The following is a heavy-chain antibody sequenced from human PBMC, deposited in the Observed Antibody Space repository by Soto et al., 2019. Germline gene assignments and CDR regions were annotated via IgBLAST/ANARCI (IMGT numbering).Heavy chain of an antibody. D-gene: IGHD1-1*01. CDR2: ISGGGGGT. CDR3: ARGRTSIDY. J-gene: IGHJ4*02. CDR1: GFSFSNYA. Sequence: PGGSLRLSCAASGFSFSNYAMNWVRQAPGKGLEWVSGISGGGGGTYYADSVKGRFIISRDNSKNTVYLQMNSLRAEDTAVYYCARGRTSIDYWGQGTLVTVSS. V-gene: IGHV3-23*01.